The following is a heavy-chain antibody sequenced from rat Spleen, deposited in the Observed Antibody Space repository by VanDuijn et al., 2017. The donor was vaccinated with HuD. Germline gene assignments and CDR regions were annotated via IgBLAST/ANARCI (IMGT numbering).Heavy chain of an antibody. Sequence: EVQLVESGGGLVQPGRSMKLSCAASGFTFSNYYMAWVRQAPTKGLEWVASISYEGSGTYYRDSVKGRFTVSRDNAKNTLYLQMNNLRSEDTAMYYCTSGGVTTRLNWFAYWGQGTLVTVSS. CDR1: GFTFSNYY. D-gene: IGHD1-10*01. CDR2: ISYEGSGT. J-gene: IGHJ3*01. CDR3: TSGGVTTRLNWFAY. V-gene: IGHV5-22*01.